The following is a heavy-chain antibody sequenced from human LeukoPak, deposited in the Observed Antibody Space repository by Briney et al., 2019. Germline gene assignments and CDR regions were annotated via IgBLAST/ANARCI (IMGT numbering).Heavy chain of an antibody. D-gene: IGHD3-10*01. V-gene: IGHV4-39*01. CDR3: ARHMSVSYDAFDL. J-gene: IGHJ3*01. CDR2: IYYSGST. CDR1: GGSISSSSYY. Sequence: SETLSLTCTVSGGSISSSSYYWGWIRQPPGKGLEWIGSIYYSGSTYYNPSLKSRVTISVDTSKNQFSLKLSSVTAADTAVYYCARHMSVSYDAFDLWGRGTTVTVSS.